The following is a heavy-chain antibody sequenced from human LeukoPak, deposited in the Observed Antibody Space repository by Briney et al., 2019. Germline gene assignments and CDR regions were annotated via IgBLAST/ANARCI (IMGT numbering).Heavy chain of an antibody. CDR1: GDSISTYY. D-gene: IGHD1-26*01. J-gene: IGHJ4*02. CDR2: IYSSGFT. Sequence: KPSETLSLTCTVSGDSISTYYWSWIRQPAGKGLEWIGRIYSSGFTHYNPSLESRVTMSLDTSKKQFSLKLSSVTAADTAIYYCARTSLSAATFFDYWGPGALVTVSS. CDR3: ARTSLSAATFFDY. V-gene: IGHV4-4*07.